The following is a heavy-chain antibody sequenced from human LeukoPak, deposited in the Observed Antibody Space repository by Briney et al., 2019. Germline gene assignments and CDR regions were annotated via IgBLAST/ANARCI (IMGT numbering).Heavy chain of an antibody. J-gene: IGHJ1*01. D-gene: IGHD6-25*01. CDR2: ISGTGGTT. V-gene: IGHV3-23*01. Sequence: PGGSLRLSCAASGFTFSSYAMTWVRQAPGKGLEWVSTISGTGGTTYYADSVKGRFTISRDNSDNSLYLQMHTLRAEDTALYYCAKDRRIAAAVSAFDYFHQWGQGTLVIVSS. CDR1: GFTFSSYA. CDR3: AKDRRIAAAVSAFDYFHQ.